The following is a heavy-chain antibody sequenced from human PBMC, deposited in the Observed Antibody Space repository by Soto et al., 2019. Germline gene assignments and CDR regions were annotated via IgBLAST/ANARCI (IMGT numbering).Heavy chain of an antibody. J-gene: IGHJ4*02. D-gene: IGHD3-22*01. Sequence: ASVKVSCKASGYTFTSYGISWVLQAPGQGLEWMGWISAYNGNTNYAQKLQGRVTMTTDTSTSTAYMELRSLRSDDTAVYYCARSYYYDSSGYYPRPHFDYWGQGTLVTVSS. CDR2: ISAYNGNT. CDR3: ARSYYYDSSGYYPRPHFDY. V-gene: IGHV1-18*01. CDR1: GYTFTSYG.